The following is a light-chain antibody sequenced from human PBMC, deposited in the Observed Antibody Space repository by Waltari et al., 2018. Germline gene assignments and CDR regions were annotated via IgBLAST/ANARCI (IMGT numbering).Light chain of an antibody. V-gene: IGKV3-11*01. CDR3: QHRGNWPLLA. Sequence: EIVLAQSPATLSFSPGERATLSCRASQSVGRFLAWYQRKPGQAPRLLIYGASDTATGTPSRFGGSWSGTDFTLTISSLDPEDFAVYYCQHRGNWPLLAFGQGTRLEIK. CDR1: QSVGRF. CDR2: GAS. J-gene: IGKJ5*01.